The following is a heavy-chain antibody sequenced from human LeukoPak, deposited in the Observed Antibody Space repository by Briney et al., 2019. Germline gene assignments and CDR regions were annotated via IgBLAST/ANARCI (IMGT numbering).Heavy chain of an antibody. Sequence: PGGSLRLSCAASGFIFTDYGMHWVRQAPGKGLEWLTFIRYDGSDKYYADSVKGRFTISRDNSKNTLYLQMNSLTSEGTAVYYCAKEGTASKSSDIDHWGQGILVTVSS. V-gene: IGHV3-30*02. CDR3: AKEGTASKSSDIDH. CDR2: IRYDGSDK. CDR1: GFIFTDYG. D-gene: IGHD1/OR15-1a*01. J-gene: IGHJ4*02.